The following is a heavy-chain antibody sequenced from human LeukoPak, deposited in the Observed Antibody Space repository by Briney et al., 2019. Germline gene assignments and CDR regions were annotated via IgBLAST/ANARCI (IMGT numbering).Heavy chain of an antibody. D-gene: IGHD1-1*01. V-gene: IGHV3-33*01. CDR1: GFTFSSYG. CDR2: IWYDGSNK. J-gene: IGHJ4*02. CDR3: ARGVTTGTTNFTFDY. Sequence: GGSLRLSCAASGFTFSSYGMHWVRQAPGKGLEWVAVIWYDGSNKYYADSVKGRFTISRDNSKNTLYLQMNSLRAEDTAVYYCARGVTTGTTNFTFDYWGQGTLVTVSS.